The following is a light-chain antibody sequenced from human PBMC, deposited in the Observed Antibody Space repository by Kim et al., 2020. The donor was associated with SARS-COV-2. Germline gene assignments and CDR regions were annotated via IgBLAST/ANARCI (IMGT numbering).Light chain of an antibody. J-gene: IGKJ4*01. V-gene: IGKV3-15*01. CDR2: GAS. CDR1: QSVSSN. CDR3: QQYNNSPPLS. Sequence: EIVMTQSPATLSVSPGERATLSCRASQSVSSNLAWYQQKPGQAPRLLIYGASTRATGIPARFSGSGSGTEFTLTISSLQSEDFAFYYCQQYNNSPPLSFGGGTKVDIK.